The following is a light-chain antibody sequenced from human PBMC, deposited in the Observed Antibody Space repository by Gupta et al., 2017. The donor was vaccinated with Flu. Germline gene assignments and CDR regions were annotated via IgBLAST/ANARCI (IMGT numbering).Light chain of an antibody. CDR2: AES. J-gene: IGKJ3*01. V-gene: IGKV1D-12*01. CDR3: LQAYSFPFT. Sequence: DIQMTQSPSSVSASVGDRVTITCRASQGLSSWLAWYQQKPGKAPKLLIYAESSVQPGVPSRFSGSGSGTDFTLTISSLQPEDFANYYCLQAYSFPFTFGPGTKVDIK. CDR1: QGLSSW.